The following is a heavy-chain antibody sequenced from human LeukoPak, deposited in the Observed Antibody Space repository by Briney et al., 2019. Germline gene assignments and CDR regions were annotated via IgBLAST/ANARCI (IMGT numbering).Heavy chain of an antibody. J-gene: IGHJ6*03. CDR2: ISASGSTK. Sequence: PGGSLRLSCAASGFTFSSYEMNWVRQAPGKGLEWVSYISASGSTKYYADSVKGRFTISRDNAKNSLSLQMNSLRAEDTAVYYCARDPYNGNYGDSYYYFMDAWGKGTTVTISS. CDR1: GFTFSSYE. CDR3: ARDPYNGNYGDSYYYFMDA. D-gene: IGHD1-26*01. V-gene: IGHV3-48*03.